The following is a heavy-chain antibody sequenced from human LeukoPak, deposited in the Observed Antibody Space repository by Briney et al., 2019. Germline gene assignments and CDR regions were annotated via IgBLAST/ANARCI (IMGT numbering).Heavy chain of an antibody. CDR1: GFTFSSYW. V-gene: IGHV3-7*01. CDR3: ALTTVTTGEFDY. Sequence: GGSLRLSCAVSGFTFSSYWMNWVRQAPGKGLEWVASIRQDGGEKSYVDSVKGRFTVSRDNTKNSLYLQINSLRAEDTAVYYCALTTVTTGEFDYWGQGTLVTVSS. CDR2: IRQDGGEK. D-gene: IGHD4-17*01. J-gene: IGHJ4*02.